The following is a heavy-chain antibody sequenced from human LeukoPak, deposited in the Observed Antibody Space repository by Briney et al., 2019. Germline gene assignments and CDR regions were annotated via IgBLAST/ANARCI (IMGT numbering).Heavy chain of an antibody. D-gene: IGHD3-10*01. V-gene: IGHV3-74*01. CDR1: GLTFRKYW. J-gene: IGHJ4*02. CDR2: INRDGSTT. CDR3: ARDRKSGESSEIDF. Sequence: GGALRLSCAASGLTFRKYWVHGVRQAPGKGLVWVSRINRDGSTTNYADSVKGRFTVSRDNAKTTLNLQMNSLRAEDTAVYYCARDRKSGESSEIDFWGQGTLVTVSS.